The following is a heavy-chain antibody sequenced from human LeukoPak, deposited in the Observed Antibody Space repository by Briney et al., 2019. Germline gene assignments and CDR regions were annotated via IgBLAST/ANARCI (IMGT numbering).Heavy chain of an antibody. V-gene: IGHV1-18*01. CDR1: GYTFTSYD. D-gene: IGHD6-6*01. J-gene: IGHJ4*02. CDR3: ARDIAARSGFDY. Sequence: GASVKVSCKASGYTFTSYDISWVRQAPGQGLEWMGWISGYNGNTNNAQKFQGRVTMTTDTSTSTAYMELRSLRSDDTAVYYCARDIAARSGFDYWGQGTLVTVSS. CDR2: ISGYNGNT.